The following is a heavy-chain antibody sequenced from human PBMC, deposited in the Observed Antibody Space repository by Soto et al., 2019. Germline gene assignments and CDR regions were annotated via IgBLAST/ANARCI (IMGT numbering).Heavy chain of an antibody. J-gene: IGHJ4*02. D-gene: IGHD2-15*01. CDR1: GGSITSYY. CDR2: IYYSGST. Sequence: SDTLSLTCTFSGGSITSYYWRWIRQPPGKGLEWIGYIYYSGSTNYNPSLKSRLTISVDMSKNQFSLKLNSVTAADTAVYYCTRGHNFGYSTFDYWGQGALVTVS. V-gene: IGHV4-59*07. CDR3: TRGHNFGYSTFDY.